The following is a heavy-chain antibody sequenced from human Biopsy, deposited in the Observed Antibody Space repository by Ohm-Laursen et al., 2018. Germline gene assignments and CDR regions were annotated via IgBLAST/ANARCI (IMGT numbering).Heavy chain of an antibody. CDR3: VKQWGGYNFDS. V-gene: IGHV3-23*01. J-gene: IGHJ5*01. CDR2: IDVSDYNT. D-gene: IGHD1-14*01. CDR1: GFTFHTYA. Sequence: SLRLSCGASGFTFHTYAMDWVRQAPGKGLEWVAHIDVSDYNTYYADSVRGRFTISRDNSKQMVHLEINSLTADDTAVYYCVKQWGGYNFDSWGQGTLVTVSS.